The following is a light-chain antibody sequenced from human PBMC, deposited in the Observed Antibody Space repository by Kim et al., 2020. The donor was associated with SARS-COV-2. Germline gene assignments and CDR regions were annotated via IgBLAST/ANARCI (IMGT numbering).Light chain of an antibody. CDR2: GAY. V-gene: IGKV1-5*01. Sequence: ASVRDRVTTTCLARLSISTWLSSYLQKPGRTPDRLISGAYRLESGVPSMFSGSVSGTEFTLSIGGLQPDNIVTYICQQYNGYPLTFGGGTKVGIK. CDR1: LSISTW. CDR3: QQYNGYPLT. J-gene: IGKJ4*01.